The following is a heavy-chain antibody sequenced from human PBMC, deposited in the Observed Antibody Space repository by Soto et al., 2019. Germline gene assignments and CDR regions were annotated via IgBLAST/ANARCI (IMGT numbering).Heavy chain of an antibody. D-gene: IGHD3-3*01. CDR1: GYSFSSNW. Sequence: GASLKISCKTSGYSFSSNWIGWVRQMPGKGLEWMGINYPGDSDTSYSPSFQGQVTSSADRSIRTAYLQWSSLKASDTDMYYCARLARTILGTISRSTSGYFDYWGQGSLVTVSS. CDR2: NYPGDSDT. V-gene: IGHV5-51*01. J-gene: IGHJ4*02. CDR3: ARLARTILGTISRSTSGYFDY.